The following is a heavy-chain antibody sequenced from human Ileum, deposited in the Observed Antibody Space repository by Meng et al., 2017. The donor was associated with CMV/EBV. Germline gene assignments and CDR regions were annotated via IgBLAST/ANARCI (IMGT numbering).Heavy chain of an antibody. CDR3: SNSRFGCVLFSL. CDR2: IYWNDDK. J-gene: IGHJ4*02. CDR1: GFSLSTSGLG. V-gene: IGHV2-5*01. Sequence: QITLKESGPTLVKPTQTLTLTCTFSGFSLSTSGLGVGWIRQPPGKALEWLALIYWNDDKRYSPSLKSRLTITKDTSKNQVVLTMTNMDPVDTATYYCSNSRFGCVLFSLWGQGALVTVSS. D-gene: IGHD5-18*01.